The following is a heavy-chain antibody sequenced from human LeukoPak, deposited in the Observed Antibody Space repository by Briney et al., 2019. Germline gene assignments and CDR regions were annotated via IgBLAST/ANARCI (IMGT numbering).Heavy chain of an antibody. J-gene: IGHJ3*02. Sequence: PSETLSLTCTVSGGSISSGGYYWSWIRQPPGKGLEWIGYIYHSGSTYYNPSLKSRVTISVDRSKNQFSLKLSSVTAADTAVYYCARDRGAVAGTSDAFDIWGQGTMVTVSS. V-gene: IGHV4-30-2*01. CDR1: GGSISSGGYY. CDR3: ARDRGAVAGTSDAFDI. CDR2: IYHSGST. D-gene: IGHD6-19*01.